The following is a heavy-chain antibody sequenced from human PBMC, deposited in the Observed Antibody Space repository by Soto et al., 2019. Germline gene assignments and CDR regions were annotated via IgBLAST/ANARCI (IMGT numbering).Heavy chain of an antibody. CDR2: ISGYNGNT. CDR3: AREREYYYDSSGNYYYHYGMDV. J-gene: IGHJ6*02. D-gene: IGHD3-22*01. V-gene: IGHV1-18*04. Sequence: QVPLVESGAEVKKPGASVKVSCKASGYTFTNYGISWVRQAPGQGLEWMGWISGYNGNTKYAQKFQGRVTMTTDTPTNTAYMELRSLRSDDTAVYYCAREREYYYDSSGNYYYHYGMDVWGQGTTVTVS. CDR1: GYTFTNYG.